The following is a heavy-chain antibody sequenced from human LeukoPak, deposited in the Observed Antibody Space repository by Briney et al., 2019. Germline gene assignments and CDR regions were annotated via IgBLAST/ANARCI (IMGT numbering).Heavy chain of an antibody. CDR3: ARAFFFDY. D-gene: IGHD3-16*01. J-gene: IGHJ4*02. Sequence: PGGSLRLSCAASGFTFSDYYMSWIRQAPGRGLEFLSHISNSGITQYYADSVKGRLTISRDNTKNSLYLQIDGLRAEDTAVYYCARAFFFDYWGQGTLVTVSS. V-gene: IGHV3-11*04. CDR2: ISNSGITQ. CDR1: GFTFSDYY.